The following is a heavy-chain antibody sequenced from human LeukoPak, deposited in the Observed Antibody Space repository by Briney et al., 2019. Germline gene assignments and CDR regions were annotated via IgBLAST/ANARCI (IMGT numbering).Heavy chain of an antibody. CDR2: ISSSSTYT. V-gene: IGHV3-11*06. CDR1: GXSFSNFY. Sequence: GGSLRLSWAASGXSFSNFYVSWIRQAPGKGLEWVSYISSSSTYTNSADSVRGRFTISRDNAKNSLYLQMNSLRVEDTAVYYCARESDSSGYYDYWGQGTLVTVSS. J-gene: IGHJ4*02. CDR3: ARESDSSGYYDY. D-gene: IGHD3-22*01.